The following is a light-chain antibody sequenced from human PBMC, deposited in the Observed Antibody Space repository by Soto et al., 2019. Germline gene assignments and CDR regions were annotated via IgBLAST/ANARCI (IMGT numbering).Light chain of an antibody. CDR1: SSDVGGYNY. CDR3: SSYSSSSTLGV. CDR2: DVS. J-gene: IGLJ1*01. Sequence: QSVLTQPASVSGSPGQSITISCTGTSSDVGGYNYVSWFQQHPGKAPKLMIYDVSNRPSGVSNRFSASKSGNTASLTISGLQAEHEADYYCSSYSSSSTLGVFGTGTKVTVL. V-gene: IGLV2-14*01.